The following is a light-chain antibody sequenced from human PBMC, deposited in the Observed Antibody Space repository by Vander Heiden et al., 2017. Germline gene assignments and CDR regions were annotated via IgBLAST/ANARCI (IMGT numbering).Light chain of an antibody. CDR2: WAS. V-gene: IGKV4-1*01. J-gene: IGKJ2*01. CDR3: QQYYTTPHT. Sequence: DIVMTQSPDSLAVSLGERATINCKSSQSVLHSSNNKNYLAWYQQKPGQPPKLLIYWASTRESGVTDRFSGSGSGTDFTLAISSLQAEDVAVYYCQQYYTTPHTFGQGTKLEIK. CDR1: QSVLHSSNNKNY.